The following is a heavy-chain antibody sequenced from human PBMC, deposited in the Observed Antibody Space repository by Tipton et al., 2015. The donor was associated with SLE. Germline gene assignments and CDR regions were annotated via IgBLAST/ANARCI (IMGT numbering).Heavy chain of an antibody. CDR1: GGSISSYY. D-gene: IGHD1-26*01. J-gene: IGHJ6*03. CDR3: ARVGWELKDYYYMDV. CDR2: IYYSGST. Sequence: TLSLTCTVSGGSISSYYWSWIRQPPGKGLEWIGYIYYSGSTNYNPAPKSRVTISVDTSKNQFSLKLSSVTAADTAVYYCARVGWELKDYYYMDVWGKGTTVTVSS. V-gene: IGHV4-59*01.